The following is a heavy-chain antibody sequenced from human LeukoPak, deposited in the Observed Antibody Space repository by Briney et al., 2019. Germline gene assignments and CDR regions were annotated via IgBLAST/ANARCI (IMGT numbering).Heavy chain of an antibody. CDR2: ISAYNGNT. Sequence: ASVKVSCKASGYTFTSYGISWVRQAPGQGLEWMGWISAYNGNTNYAQKLQGRVTMTTDTSTSTAYMELRSLRSDDTAVYYCARDYDFWSGYHSFEPRFDPWGQGTLVTVSS. V-gene: IGHV1-18*01. CDR3: ARDYDFWSGYHSFEPRFDP. J-gene: IGHJ5*02. D-gene: IGHD3-3*01. CDR1: GYTFTSYG.